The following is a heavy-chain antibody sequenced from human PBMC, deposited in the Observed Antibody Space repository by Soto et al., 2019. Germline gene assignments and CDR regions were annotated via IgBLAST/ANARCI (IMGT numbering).Heavy chain of an antibody. CDR3: ARLGGYCSSTSCLRPPYYYYYGMDV. V-gene: IGHV4-34*01. Sequence: PSETLSLTCAVYGGSFSGYYWSWIRQPPGKGLEWIGEINHSGSTNYNPSLKSRVTISVDTSKNQFSLKLSSVTAADTAVYYCARLGGYCSSTSCLRPPYYYYYGMDVWGQGTTVTVSS. J-gene: IGHJ6*02. CDR1: GGSFSGYY. CDR2: INHSGST. D-gene: IGHD2-2*01.